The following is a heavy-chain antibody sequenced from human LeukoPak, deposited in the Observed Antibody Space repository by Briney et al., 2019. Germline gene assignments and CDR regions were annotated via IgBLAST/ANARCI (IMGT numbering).Heavy chain of an antibody. V-gene: IGHV3-23*01. J-gene: IGHJ4*02. D-gene: IGHD3-22*01. CDR1: GFTFSNNA. CDR3: AKDYYDSSGYYSIFQANGGY. CDR2: ISGSGGST. Sequence: PGGSLRLSCAASGFTFSNNAMSGVRQALGKGLEWVSAISGSGGSTYYADSVKGRFTISRDNSKNTLFLQMNSLRAEDTAVYYCAKDYYDSSGYYSIFQANGGYWGQGTLVTVSS.